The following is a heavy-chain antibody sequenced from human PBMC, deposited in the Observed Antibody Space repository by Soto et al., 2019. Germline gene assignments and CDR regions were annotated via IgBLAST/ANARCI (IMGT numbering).Heavy chain of an antibody. D-gene: IGHD6-13*01. CDR1: GYSFTSYW. V-gene: IGHV5-51*01. CDR2: IYPGDSDT. Sequence: GESLKISCKGSGYSFTSYWIGWVRQMPGKGLEWMGIIYPGDSDTRYSPSFQGQVTISADKSISTAYLRWSSLKASDTAMYYCARHFLRIAAAGASFYYYYYGMDVWGQGTTVTVSS. J-gene: IGHJ6*02. CDR3: ARHFLRIAAAGASFYYYYYGMDV.